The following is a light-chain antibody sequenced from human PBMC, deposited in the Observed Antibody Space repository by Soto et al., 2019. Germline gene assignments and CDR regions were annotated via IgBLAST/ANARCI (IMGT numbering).Light chain of an antibody. CDR2: GVT. V-gene: IGLV2-8*01. Sequence: QSALTQPPSASGSPGQSVTISCTGTSSDVGGSDYVSWYQQDPGKAPKLIIYGVTKRPAGVPDRFSGSKSGNTASLTVSGLQADDESYYYCSSFARGDNPHVLFGGGTKLTVL. J-gene: IGLJ2*01. CDR3: SSFARGDNPHVL. CDR1: SSDVGGSDY.